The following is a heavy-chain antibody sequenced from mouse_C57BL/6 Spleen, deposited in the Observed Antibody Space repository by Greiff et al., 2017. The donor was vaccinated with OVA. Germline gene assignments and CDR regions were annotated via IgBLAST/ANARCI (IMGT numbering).Heavy chain of an antibody. CDR2: IDPSASYT. Sequence: QVQLQQPGAELVRPGTSVTLSCKASGYTFTSYWMHWVKQRPGQGLEWIGVIDPSASYTTYNQKFKGKATLTVDTSSSTAYMQLSSLTSEDSAVYYCARMNYGSSQYYFDYWGQGTTLTVSS. J-gene: IGHJ2*01. V-gene: IGHV1-59*01. CDR3: ARMNYGSSQYYFDY. D-gene: IGHD1-1*01. CDR1: GYTFTSYW.